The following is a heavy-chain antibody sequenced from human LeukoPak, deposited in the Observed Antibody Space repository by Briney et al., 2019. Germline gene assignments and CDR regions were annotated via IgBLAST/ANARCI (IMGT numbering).Heavy chain of an antibody. Sequence: GGSLRLSCAASGFTFSNYAMTWVRQAPGKGLGWVSTISGSGDSTYYADSVKGRFTISRDNSKTTLYLQMNSLRADDTAVYYCAKSPSIKFGDFASSNPQYWGQGTLVTVSS. CDR1: GFTFSNYA. CDR2: ISGSGDST. D-gene: IGHD4-11*01. V-gene: IGHV3-23*01. J-gene: IGHJ4*02. CDR3: AKSPSIKFGDFASSNPQY.